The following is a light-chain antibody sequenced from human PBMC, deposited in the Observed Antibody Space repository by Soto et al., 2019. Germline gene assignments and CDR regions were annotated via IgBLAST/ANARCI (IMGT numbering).Light chain of an antibody. J-gene: IGKJ1*01. CDR1: QSVSSY. Sequence: EIVLTQSPGTLSLSPGERATLSCRASQSVSSYLAWYQQKPGQAPRLLIYDASTRATGISARFSGSGSGTDFTLTISSLEPEDFAVYYCQQRSNCPVTFGQGTKV. V-gene: IGKV3-11*01. CDR2: DAS. CDR3: QQRSNCPVT.